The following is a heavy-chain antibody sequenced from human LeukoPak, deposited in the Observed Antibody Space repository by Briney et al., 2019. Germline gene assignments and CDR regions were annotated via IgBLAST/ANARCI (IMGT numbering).Heavy chain of an antibody. CDR2: IPYDGSNK. Sequence: GRSLRLSCAASGFSFSTYAMHWVRQAPGKGLEWVAIIPYDGSNKYHADSVKGRFTISRDNSKNTLYLQMNSLRVEDTAVYYCARDQGEETLDYWGQGTLVTVSS. CDR1: GFSFSTYA. J-gene: IGHJ4*02. V-gene: IGHV3-30-3*01. D-gene: IGHD3-10*01. CDR3: ARDQGEETLDY.